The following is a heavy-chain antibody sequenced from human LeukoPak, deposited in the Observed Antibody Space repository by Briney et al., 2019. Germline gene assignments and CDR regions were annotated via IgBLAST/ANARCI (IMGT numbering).Heavy chain of an antibody. D-gene: IGHD2-2*01. J-gene: IGHJ5*01. CDR3: ARRSYCYSTSCYGYWFDS. CDR2: IYPGDSGS. Sequence: GESLKIPCKGSGYRFTDYWIAWVRQMPGKGLEWMGIIYPGDSGSRYSPSFQGQVTFSADKSISTAYLQWSSLKASDTAMYYCARRSYCYSTSCYGYWFDSWGQGTLVTVSS. CDR1: GYRFTDYW. V-gene: IGHV5-51*01.